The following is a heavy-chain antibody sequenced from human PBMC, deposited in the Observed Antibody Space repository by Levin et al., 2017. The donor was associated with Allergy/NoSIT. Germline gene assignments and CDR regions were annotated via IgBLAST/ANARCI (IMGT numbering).Heavy chain of an antibody. CDR3: ARARITMVQGVIARRYPFDY. V-gene: IGHV1-2*06. J-gene: IGHJ4*02. CDR2: INPNSGGT. Sequence: ASVKVSCKASGYTFTDYYMHWVRQAPGQGLEWMGRINPNSGGTNYAQKFQGRVTMTRDTSISTAYMELSRLRSDDTAVYYCARARITMVQGVIARRYPFDYWGQGTLVTVSS. D-gene: IGHD3-10*01. CDR1: GYTFTDYY.